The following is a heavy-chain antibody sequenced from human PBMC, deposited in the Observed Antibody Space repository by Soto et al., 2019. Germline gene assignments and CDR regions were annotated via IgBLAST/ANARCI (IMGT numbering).Heavy chain of an antibody. D-gene: IGHD2-2*01. V-gene: IGHV4-59*08. CDR2: IYYSGSS. CDR1: GASINNYY. J-gene: IGHJ4*02. CDR3: ASSHAWSTFDH. Sequence: SETLSLTCTVSGASINNYYWSWIRQPPGKGLEWIGNIYYSGSSNYNPSLKSRVTISVDASKNYFSLKLSSVTAADTAMYYCASSHAWSTFDHWGLGTLVTVSS.